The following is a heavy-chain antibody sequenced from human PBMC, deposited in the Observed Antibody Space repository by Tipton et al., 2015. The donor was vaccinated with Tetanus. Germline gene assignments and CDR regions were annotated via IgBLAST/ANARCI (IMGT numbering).Heavy chain of an antibody. Sequence: TLSLTCAVYGGSFSGYYWSWIRQPAGKGLEWIGRIYTSGSTNYNPSLKSRVTMSVDTSKNQFSLKLSSVTAADTAVYYCARVAFFGDYFDYWGQGTLVTVSS. CDR2: IYTSGST. D-gene: IGHD3-10*01. V-gene: IGHV4-59*10. J-gene: IGHJ4*02. CDR1: GGSFSGYY. CDR3: ARVAFFGDYFDY.